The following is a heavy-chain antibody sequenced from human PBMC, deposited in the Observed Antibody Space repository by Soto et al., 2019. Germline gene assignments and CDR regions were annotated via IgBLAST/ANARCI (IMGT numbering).Heavy chain of an antibody. CDR2: INPDGRTI. D-gene: IGHD1-7*01. J-gene: IGHJ4*02. CDR1: AFSFSTSW. Sequence: PGGSLRLSCAASAFSFSTSWMHWVRQAPGEGLVWVSRINPDGRTINYADSVKGRFTISRDNAKNTLYLQMNILRVEDTAVYFCATARNYRFDNWGLGTLVTVSS. CDR3: ATARNYRFDN. V-gene: IGHV3-74*01.